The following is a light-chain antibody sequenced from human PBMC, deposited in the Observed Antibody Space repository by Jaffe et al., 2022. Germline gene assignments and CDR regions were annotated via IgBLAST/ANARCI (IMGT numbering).Light chain of an antibody. CDR2: LGS. CDR1: QSLLHSTGYNY. J-gene: IGKJ3*01. Sequence: DIVMTQSPRSLPVTPGEPASISCRSSQSLLHSTGYNYLDWYLQKPGQSPQLLIYLGSYRASGVPDRFSGSGSGTDFTLKISRVEAEDVGVYYCMQALQTPFTFGPGTKVDIK. V-gene: IGKV2-28*01. CDR3: MQALQTPFT.